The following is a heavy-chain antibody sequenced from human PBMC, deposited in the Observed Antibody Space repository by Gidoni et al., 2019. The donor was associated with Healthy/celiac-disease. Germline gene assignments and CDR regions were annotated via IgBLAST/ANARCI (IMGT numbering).Heavy chain of an antibody. Sequence: PGLVKPSETLSLTCTVSGGSISSYYWSWIRQPPGKGLEWIGYIYYSVSTNYNPSLKSRVTISVDTSKNQFSLKLSSVTAADTAVYYCARDSGFSGSYYGDAFDIWGQGTMVTVSS. CDR2: IYYSVST. CDR3: ARDSGFSGSYYGDAFDI. D-gene: IGHD1-26*01. V-gene: IGHV4-59*01. J-gene: IGHJ3*02. CDR1: GGSISSYY.